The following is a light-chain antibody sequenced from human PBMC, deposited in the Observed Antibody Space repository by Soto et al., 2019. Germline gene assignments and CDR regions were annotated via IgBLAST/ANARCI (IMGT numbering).Light chain of an antibody. CDR2: VYSYGTH. V-gene: IGLV4-69*01. J-gene: IGLJ3*02. CDR1: SGHSSYD. Sequence: QLVLTQSPSASASLGASVKLTCTLSSGHSSYDIAWHQQQPEKGPRYLMKVYSYGTHDKGDGIPDRFSGSSYGSERYLTISSLQSEDEADYYCQTWGTGIRVFGGGTKLTVL. CDR3: QTWGTGIRV.